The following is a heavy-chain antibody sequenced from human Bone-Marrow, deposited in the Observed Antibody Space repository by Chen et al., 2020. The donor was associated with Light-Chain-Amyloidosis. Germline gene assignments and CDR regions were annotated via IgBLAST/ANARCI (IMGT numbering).Heavy chain of an antibody. J-gene: IGHJ4*02. CDR2: IYPDDADA. Sequence: EVQLEQSGPEVKKPGESLKISCKGSGYTFPNYWIGWGRQMPGKGLEWIGVIYPDDADARYSPSVEGHVTISADKSLTTAYLQWRSRKASDTAMYYCARRRDGYNFDYWGQGSLVTVSS. CDR3: ARRRDGYNFDY. CDR1: GYTFPNYW. V-gene: IGHV5-51*01. D-gene: IGHD5-12*01.